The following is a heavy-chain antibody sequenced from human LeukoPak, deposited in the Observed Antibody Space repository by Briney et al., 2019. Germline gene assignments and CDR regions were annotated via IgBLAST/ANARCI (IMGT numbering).Heavy chain of an antibody. D-gene: IGHD5-18*01. CDR1: GGSISSYY. CDR2: IYYSGST. V-gene: IGHV4-59*08. Sequence: PSETLSLTCTVSGGSISSYYWSWIRQPPGKGPEGIGYIYYSGSTNYNPSLKSRVTISVDTSKNQFSLKLSSVTAADTAVYYCARHVPWGTAMVFDYWGQGTLVTVSS. CDR3: ARHVPWGTAMVFDY. J-gene: IGHJ4*02.